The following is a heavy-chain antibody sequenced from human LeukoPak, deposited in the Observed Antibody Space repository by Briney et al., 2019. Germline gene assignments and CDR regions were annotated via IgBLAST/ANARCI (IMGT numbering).Heavy chain of an antibody. D-gene: IGHD5-18*01. J-gene: IGHJ6*03. Sequence: GASVKVSCKASGYTFTGYYMHWVRQAPGQGLEWMGWINPNSGGTNYAQKFQGRVTMTRDTSISTAYMELSRLRSDDTAVYYCARGLQLRYYYYYVDVWGKGTTVTVSS. V-gene: IGHV1-2*02. CDR2: INPNSGGT. CDR3: ARGLQLRYYYYYVDV. CDR1: GYTFTGYY.